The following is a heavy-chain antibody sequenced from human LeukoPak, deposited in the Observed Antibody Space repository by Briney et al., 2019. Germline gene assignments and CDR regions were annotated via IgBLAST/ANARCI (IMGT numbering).Heavy chain of an antibody. J-gene: IGHJ6*03. CDR2: LKFGGGRT. CDR1: GFRFYIYP. V-gene: IGHV3-23*01. CDR3: VKDWPCTSSCDYGAYMEV. D-gene: IGHD4/OR15-4a*01. Sequence: PGVSLRLSCVASGFRFYIYPMSWVRQAPGKGLEWVSTLKFGGGRTYYADAVKGRFTISRDNSKNAVSLQMTSLRADDIAKYYCVKDWPCTSSCDYGAYMEVWGNGTTVTLS.